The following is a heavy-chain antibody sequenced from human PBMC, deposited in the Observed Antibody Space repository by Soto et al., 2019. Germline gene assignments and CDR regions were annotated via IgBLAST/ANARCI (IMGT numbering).Heavy chain of an antibody. CDR3: SRVDPSAKRPDY. CDR1: VVSEFIFSDQY. J-gene: IGHJ4*02. Sequence: VQVEESGGGLVLPGGSLRLSCAVSVVSEFIFSDQYIDWVRQAPGKGLEWVGRTRNRVNSFSTAYAASVQCRFTISRDDSKNTVYLQMNSLKTEDTAVYYCSRVDPSAKRPDYWGQGTLVTVSS. CDR2: TRNRVNSFST. V-gene: IGHV3-72*01. D-gene: IGHD2-15*01.